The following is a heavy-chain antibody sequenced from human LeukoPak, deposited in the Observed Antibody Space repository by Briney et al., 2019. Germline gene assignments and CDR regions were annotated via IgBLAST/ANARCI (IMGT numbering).Heavy chain of an antibody. CDR2: ISGSGGST. CDR3: AKVTLGGYSYGPHFFIGNYFDY. CDR1: GFTFSSYS. J-gene: IGHJ4*02. V-gene: IGHV3-23*01. D-gene: IGHD5-18*01. Sequence: PGGSLRLSCAASGFTFSSYSMNWVRQAPGKGLEWVSAISGSGGSTYYADSVKGRFTISRDNSKNTLYLQMNSLRAEDTAVYYCAKVTLGGYSYGPHFFIGNYFDYWGQGTLVTVSS.